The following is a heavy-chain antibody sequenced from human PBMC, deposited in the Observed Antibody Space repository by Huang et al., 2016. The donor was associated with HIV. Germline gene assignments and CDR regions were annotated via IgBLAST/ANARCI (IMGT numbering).Heavy chain of an antibody. CDR3: AKDWGYDFGAFDF. D-gene: IGHD3-16*01. V-gene: IGHV3-9*01. CDR1: GLTLDDYA. Sequence: EVQLVESGGGLVRPGRSLRLSCAASGLTLDDYAMHWVRQTPGKGLEWVSGINWKSGNIAYADSVRGRFTISRDNAKNSLYLQMNSLRPEDTALYYCAKDWGYDFGAFDFWGRGTMVTVSS. CDR2: INWKSGNI. J-gene: IGHJ3*01.